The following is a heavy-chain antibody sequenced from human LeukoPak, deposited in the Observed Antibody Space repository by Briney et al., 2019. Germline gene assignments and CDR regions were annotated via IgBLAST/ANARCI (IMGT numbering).Heavy chain of an antibody. V-gene: IGHV3-72*01. Sequence: GGSLRLSCAASGFTFSDHYMDWVRQAPGKGLEWVGRTRNKANSYTTEYAASVKGRFTISRDDSKNSLYLQMNSLKTEDTAVYYCARLILTGYGYMDVWGKGTTVTVSS. CDR2: TRNKANSYTT. CDR3: ARLILTGYGYMDV. D-gene: IGHD3-9*01. J-gene: IGHJ6*03. CDR1: GFTFSDHY.